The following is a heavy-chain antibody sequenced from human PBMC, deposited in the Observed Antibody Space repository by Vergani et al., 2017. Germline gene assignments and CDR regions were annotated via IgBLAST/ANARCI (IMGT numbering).Heavy chain of an antibody. V-gene: IGHV4-34*01. CDR1: GGSFSGYY. Sequence: QVQLQQWGAGLLKPSETLSLTCAVYGGSFSGYYWSWIRQPPGRGLEWIGEINHSGSTNYNPSLKSRVTISVDTSKNQFSLKLSSVTAPDTAVYYCARASMVRGHVWGKGTTVTVSS. D-gene: IGHD3-10*01. CDR2: INHSGST. J-gene: IGHJ6*04. CDR3: ARASMVRGHV.